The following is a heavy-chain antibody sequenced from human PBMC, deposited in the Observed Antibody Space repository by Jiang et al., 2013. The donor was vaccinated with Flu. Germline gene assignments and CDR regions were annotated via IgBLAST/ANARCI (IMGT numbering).Heavy chain of an antibody. J-gene: IGHJ4*02. Sequence: LVESGAEVKKPGASVKVSCKASGYTFTGYYMHWVRQAPGQGLEWMGWINPNSGGTNYAQKFQGWVTMTRDTSISTAYMELSRLRSDDTAVYYCARGDTYYYDSSGYVDYWGQGTLVTVSS. D-gene: IGHD3-22*01. CDR3: ARGDTYYYDSSGYVDY. CDR1: GYTFTGYY. V-gene: IGHV1-2*04. CDR2: INPNSGGT.